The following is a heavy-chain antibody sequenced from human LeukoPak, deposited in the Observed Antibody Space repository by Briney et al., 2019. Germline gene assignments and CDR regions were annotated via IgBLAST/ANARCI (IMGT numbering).Heavy chain of an antibody. CDR1: GGSISSYY. J-gene: IGHJ4*02. V-gene: IGHV4-59*01. D-gene: IGHD6-19*01. CDR3: AAESERWLLRS. Sequence: SETLSLTCTVSGGSISSYYWGWIRQPPGKGLEWVGQIYYRGAPNYNPSLESRVTISIDTSKNQFSLKLNSVTAADTAVYYCAAESERWLLRSWGQGTLVTVSS. CDR2: IYYRGAP.